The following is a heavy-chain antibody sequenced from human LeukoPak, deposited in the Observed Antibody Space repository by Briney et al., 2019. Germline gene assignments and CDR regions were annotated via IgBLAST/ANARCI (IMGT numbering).Heavy chain of an antibody. CDR2: IYYSGST. CDR3: ARPLSGYSYVPDAFDI. V-gene: IGHV4-39*01. CDR1: GGSISSSSYY. D-gene: IGHD5-18*01. Sequence: PSETLSLTCTVSGGSISSSSYYWGWIRQPPGKGLEWIGSIYYSGSTYYNPSLKSRVTISVDTSKNQFSLKLSSVTAADTAVYYCARPLSGYSYVPDAFDIWGQGTMVTVSS. J-gene: IGHJ3*02.